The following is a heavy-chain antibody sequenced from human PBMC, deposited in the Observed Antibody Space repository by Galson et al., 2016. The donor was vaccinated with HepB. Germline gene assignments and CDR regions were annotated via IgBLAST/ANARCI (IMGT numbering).Heavy chain of an antibody. V-gene: IGHV3-69-1*01. D-gene: IGHD1-26*01. CDR2: ISSSSTR. J-gene: IGHJ4*02. CDR1: GFTFSDYY. Sequence: SLRLSCAASGFTFSDYYMNWARQAPGKGLEWVSSISSSSTRYYADSVKGRFTISRDNAKNTLYLQMNSLRAEDTAVYYCARGGSRPIDYWGQGTLVTVSS. CDR3: ARGGSRPIDY.